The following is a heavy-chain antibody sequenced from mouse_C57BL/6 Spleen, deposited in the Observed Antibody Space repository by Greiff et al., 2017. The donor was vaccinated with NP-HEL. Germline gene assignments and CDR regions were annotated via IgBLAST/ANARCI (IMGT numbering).Heavy chain of an antibody. J-gene: IGHJ2*01. Sequence: EVKLVESGGGLVKPGGSLKLSCAASGFTFSDYGMHWVRQAPEKGLEWVAYISSGSSTISYADTVKGRFTISRDNAKNTLFLQMTSLRSEDTAMYYCARESGYFDYWGQGTTLTVSS. CDR1: GFTFSDYG. CDR2: ISSGSSTI. D-gene: IGHD1-3*01. V-gene: IGHV5-17*01. CDR3: ARESGYFDY.